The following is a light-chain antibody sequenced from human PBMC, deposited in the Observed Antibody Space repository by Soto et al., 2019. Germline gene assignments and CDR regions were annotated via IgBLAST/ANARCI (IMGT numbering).Light chain of an antibody. CDR1: QDVSRS. Sequence: DTQLTQSPSFLSASVGDRVTITCRASQDVSRSLGWYQQKPGKAPKLLLSAASTLHSGVPSRFSGSGSGTDFTLTISSLQPEDFATYYCQQLWTYPLTFGGGTKVEI. CDR2: AAS. CDR3: QQLWTYPLT. J-gene: IGKJ4*01. V-gene: IGKV1-9*01.